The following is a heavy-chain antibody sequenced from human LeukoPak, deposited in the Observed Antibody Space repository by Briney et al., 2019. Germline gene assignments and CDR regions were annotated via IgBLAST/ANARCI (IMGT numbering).Heavy chain of an antibody. CDR3: ARRAPIFYYFES. V-gene: IGHV5-51*01. J-gene: IGHJ4*02. CDR1: GYIFTDYW. CDR2: IYPDDSDT. Sequence: NRGDSLKISCKTSGYIFTDYWIGWVRQVPGKGLEWMGIIYPDDSDTRYSPSFQGQVTISADKSTSTAYLQWSSLKASDTAMYYCARRAPIFYYFESWGQGTLVSVSA.